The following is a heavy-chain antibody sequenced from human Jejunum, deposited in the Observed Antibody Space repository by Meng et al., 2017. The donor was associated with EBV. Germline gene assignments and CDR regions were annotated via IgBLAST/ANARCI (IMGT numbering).Heavy chain of an antibody. CDR3: ARAVGAAGSMVNFDY. V-gene: IGHV1-8*01. J-gene: IGHJ4*02. CDR2: MNPSSDDT. Sequence: QVQLVRSGAEVKKPGASVKVSCKASGYTFTSNDINWVRQATGQGLEWIGWMNPSSDDTGFAQKFQGRVTVTRDNSINTAYMELSSLTSDDTAVYYCARAVGAAGSMVNFDYWGQGTLVTVSS. CDR1: GYTFTSND. D-gene: IGHD6-13*01.